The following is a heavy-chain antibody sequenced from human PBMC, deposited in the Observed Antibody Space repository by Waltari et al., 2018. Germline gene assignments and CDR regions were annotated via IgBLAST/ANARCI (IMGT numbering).Heavy chain of an antibody. CDR1: GGSFSGYY. CDR3: ARKEGSGYYYFDY. V-gene: IGHV4-34*01. D-gene: IGHD3-3*01. Sequence: QVQLQQWGAGLLKPSETLSLTCAAYGGSFSGYYWSWIRQPPGKGLEWIGEINHSGSTNYNPSLKSRVTISVDTSKNQFSLKLSSVTAADTAVYYCARKEGSGYYYFDYWGQGTLVTVSS. CDR2: INHSGST. J-gene: IGHJ4*02.